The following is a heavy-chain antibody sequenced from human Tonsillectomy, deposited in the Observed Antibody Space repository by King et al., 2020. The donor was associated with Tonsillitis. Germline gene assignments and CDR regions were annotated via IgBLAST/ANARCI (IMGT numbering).Heavy chain of an antibody. D-gene: IGHD3-3*01. V-gene: IGHV3-33*01. CDR2: IWYDGSNK. J-gene: IGHJ3*02. CDR1: GFTFSSYG. CDR3: ARDYDFWSGLAHAFDI. Sequence: VQLVESGGGVVQPGRSLRLSCAASGFTFSSYGMHWVRQAPGKGLEWVAVIWYDGSNKYYADSVKGRFTISRDNSKNTLYLQMNSLRAEDTAVYYCARDYDFWSGLAHAFDIWGQGTMVTVSS.